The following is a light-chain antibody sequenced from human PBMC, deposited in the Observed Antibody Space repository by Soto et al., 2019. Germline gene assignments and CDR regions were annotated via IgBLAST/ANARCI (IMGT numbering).Light chain of an antibody. CDR1: SSNVVNNY. V-gene: IGLV1-51*01. Sequence: QAVLTQPPSLSAAPVQKVTISCAGSSSNVVNNYVSWYQHVPGTAPKLVISDDNKRPSGVPDRFSASKSGTSATLGITGLQTGDEAAYYCGPWDSSLSGGNWVFGVGTKVNVL. CDR2: DDN. J-gene: IGLJ3*02. CDR3: GPWDSSLSGGNWV.